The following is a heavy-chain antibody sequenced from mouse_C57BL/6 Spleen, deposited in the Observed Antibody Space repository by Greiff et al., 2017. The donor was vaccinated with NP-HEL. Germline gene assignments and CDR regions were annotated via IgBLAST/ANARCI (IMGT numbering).Heavy chain of an antibody. CDR1: GFNIKDYY. J-gene: IGHJ1*03. V-gene: IGHV14-2*01. Sequence: EVQLQQSGAELVKPGASVKLSCTASGFNIKDYYMHWVKQRTEQGLEWIGRIDPEDGDTKYAPKFQGKATITADTSSNTAYLQLSSLTSEDTAVYYCARSYGSPHLYFDVWGTGTTVTVSS. D-gene: IGHD1-1*01. CDR3: ARSYGSPHLYFDV. CDR2: IDPEDGDT.